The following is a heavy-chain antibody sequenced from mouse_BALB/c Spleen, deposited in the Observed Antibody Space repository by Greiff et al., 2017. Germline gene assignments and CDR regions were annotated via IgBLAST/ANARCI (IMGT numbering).Heavy chain of an antibody. CDR2: ISSGGSYT. V-gene: IGHV5-6*01. Sequence: EVKLMESGGDLVKPGGSLKLSCAASGFTFSSYGMSWVRQTPDKRLEWVATISSGGSYTYYPDSVKGRSTISRDNAKNTLYLQMSSLKSEDTAMYYCARHMNYGSSPYAMDYWGQGTSVTVSS. CDR3: ARHMNYGSSPYAMDY. D-gene: IGHD1-1*01. J-gene: IGHJ4*01. CDR1: GFTFSSYG.